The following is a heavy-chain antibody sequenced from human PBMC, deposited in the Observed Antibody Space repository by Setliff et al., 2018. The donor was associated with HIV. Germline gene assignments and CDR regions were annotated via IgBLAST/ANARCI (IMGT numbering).Heavy chain of an antibody. J-gene: IGHJ2*01. D-gene: IGHD1-20*01. CDR1: GFTFRGYE. V-gene: IGHV3-48*03. CDR3: ARDFGQLLYTWYFDL. CDR2: ISNSGSTI. Sequence: HPGGSLRLSCAPSGFTFRGYEMTWVRQAPGKGLEWVSYISNSGSTIYYADSVKGRFTISRDNAKNSLYLQMNSLRAEDTAVYYCARDFGQLLYTWYFDLWGRGTLVTVSS.